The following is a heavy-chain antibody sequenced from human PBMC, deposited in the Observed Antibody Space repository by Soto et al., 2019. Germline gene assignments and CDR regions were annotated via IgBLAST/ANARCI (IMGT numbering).Heavy chain of an antibody. Sequence: QVQLVESGGGLVKPGGSLRLSCAASGFTFSDYYMSWIRQAPGKGLEWVSYISSSGSTIYYADSVKGRFTISRDNAKKAPYLHMNSLSDEHTSVYYCARESPYYDLLSVYYTKTWFDHWGQGSLVTVSS. J-gene: IGHJ5*02. V-gene: IGHV3-11*01. CDR3: ARESPYYDLLSVYYTKTWFDH. CDR1: GFTFSDYY. CDR2: ISSSGSTI. D-gene: IGHD3-3*01.